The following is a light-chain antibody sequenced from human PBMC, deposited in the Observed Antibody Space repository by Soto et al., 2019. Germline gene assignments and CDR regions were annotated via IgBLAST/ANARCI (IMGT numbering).Light chain of an antibody. J-gene: IGKJ1*01. CDR2: QTS. CDR3: HQRQSWPRT. Sequence: EIVLTQSPATLSSFPGDRVTLSCRASQYINTRLAWYQHRPGQAPRLLIYQTSLRAAGIPARFSASGSGTDFTLTIRDVQPEDFALYYCHQRQSWPRTLGQGTKVDNK. V-gene: IGKV3-11*01. CDR1: QYINTR.